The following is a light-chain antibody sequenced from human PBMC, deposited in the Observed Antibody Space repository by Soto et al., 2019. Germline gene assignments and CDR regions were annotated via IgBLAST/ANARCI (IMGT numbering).Light chain of an antibody. J-gene: IGKJ1*01. CDR3: QQYRNWPRT. V-gene: IGKV3-15*01. CDR2: GAS. CDR1: QSVDIN. Sequence: EIVLTQSPATLSASPGARVTLSCRASQSVDINLAWYQQRPGQAPRLLAYGASTKATDMPGRFSGRGSGIEFTLPIDNQQSEDFAVYYCQQYRNWPRTVGQGSKVDI.